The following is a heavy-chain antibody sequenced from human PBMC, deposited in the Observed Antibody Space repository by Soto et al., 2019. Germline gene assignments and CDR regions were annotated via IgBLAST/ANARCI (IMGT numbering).Heavy chain of an antibody. CDR2: INHSGST. D-gene: IGHD3-3*01. J-gene: IGHJ6*02. Sequence: SETLSLTCAVYGGSLSGYYWSWIRQPPGKGLEWIGEINHSGSTNYNPSLKSRVTISVDTSKNQFSLKLSSVTAADTAVYYCARWGGLRFLEWLPNTLYYYYGMDVWGQGTTVTVSS. CDR3: ARWGGLRFLEWLPNTLYYYYGMDV. V-gene: IGHV4-34*01. CDR1: GGSLSGYY.